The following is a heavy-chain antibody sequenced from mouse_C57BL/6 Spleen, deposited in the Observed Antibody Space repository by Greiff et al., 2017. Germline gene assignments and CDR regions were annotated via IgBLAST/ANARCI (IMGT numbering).Heavy chain of an antibody. CDR2: ISSGSSTI. J-gene: IGHJ3*01. CDR3: ARDSLYDYDEEIAY. Sequence: DVQGVESGGGLVQPGGSLKLSCAASGFTFSDYGMHWVRQAPEKGLEWVAYISSGSSTIYYADTVKGRFTISRDNAKNTLFLQMTSLRSEHTAMYYCARDSLYDYDEEIAYWGQGTLVTVSA. CDR1: GFTFSDYG. V-gene: IGHV5-17*01. D-gene: IGHD2-4*01.